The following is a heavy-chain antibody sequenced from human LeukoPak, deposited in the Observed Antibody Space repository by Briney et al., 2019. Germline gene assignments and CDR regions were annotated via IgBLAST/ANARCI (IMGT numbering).Heavy chain of an antibody. V-gene: IGHV3-23*01. Sequence: GGSLRLSCAASGFTFSSYGMSWVRQAPGKGLEWVSAISGSGGSTYYADSVKGRFTISRDNAKNTLYLQMNSLRAEDTAVYYCARDTPTPNYYYYYMDVWGKGTTVTISS. CDR2: ISGSGGST. CDR1: GFTFSSYG. J-gene: IGHJ6*03. CDR3: ARDTPTPNYYYYYMDV.